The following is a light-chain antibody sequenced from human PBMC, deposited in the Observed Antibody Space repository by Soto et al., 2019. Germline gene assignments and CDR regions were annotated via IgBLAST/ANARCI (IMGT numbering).Light chain of an antibody. CDR2: DAS. V-gene: IGKV1-5*01. Sequence: DIQMTQSPSTMSASVGDRVTITCRASQSVSNWLAWYQQKSGKAPKLLIYDASSLESGVPSMFSGSGSGTEFTLTISSLQPDDFATYYCQQYNKDPWTFGQGTKVEIK. J-gene: IGKJ1*01. CDR3: QQYNKDPWT. CDR1: QSVSNW.